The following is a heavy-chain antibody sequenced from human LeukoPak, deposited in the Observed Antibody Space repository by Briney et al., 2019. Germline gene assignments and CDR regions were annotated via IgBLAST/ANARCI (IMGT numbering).Heavy chain of an antibody. Sequence: GGSLRLSCAASGFTFSDYYMSWIRQAPEKGLEWVSYINSSSNYTNYADSVKGRFHISRDNAKNPLYLQMNNLTAEDTAVYYCARQGNNWFDPWGQGTLVTVSS. CDR2: INSSSNYT. J-gene: IGHJ5*02. V-gene: IGHV3-11*06. CDR3: ARQGNNWFDP. CDR1: GFTFSDYY.